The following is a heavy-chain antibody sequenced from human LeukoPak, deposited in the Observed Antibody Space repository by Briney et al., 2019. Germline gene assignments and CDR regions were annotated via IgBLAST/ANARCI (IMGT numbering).Heavy chain of an antibody. Sequence: GGSLRLSCAASGFTFTSYAMNWVRQAPGKGLEWVSSISGSGGSTNYADSVKGRFTISRDNSKNTLYLQMNSLRDEDTAVYYCAKSSYYDSSSYYGEYYFDFWGQGTLVTVSS. V-gene: IGHV3-23*01. CDR2: ISGSGGST. CDR1: GFTFTSYA. CDR3: AKSSYYDSSSYYGEYYFDF. D-gene: IGHD3-22*01. J-gene: IGHJ4*02.